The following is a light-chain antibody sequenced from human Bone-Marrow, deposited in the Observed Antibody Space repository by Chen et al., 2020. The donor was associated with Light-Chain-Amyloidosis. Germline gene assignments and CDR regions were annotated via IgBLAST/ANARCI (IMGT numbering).Light chain of an antibody. CDR1: NIGSTS. CDR2: DDS. CDR3: QVWDRSSDRPV. V-gene: IGLV3-21*02. Sequence: SSLLTQPSSVSVAPGQPATIACGGNNIGSTSVHWYQQTPGQAPLLVVYDDSDRPSGIPERLSGSNSGNTATLTISRVEAGDEADYYCQVWDRSSDRPVFGGGTKLTVL. J-gene: IGLJ3*02.